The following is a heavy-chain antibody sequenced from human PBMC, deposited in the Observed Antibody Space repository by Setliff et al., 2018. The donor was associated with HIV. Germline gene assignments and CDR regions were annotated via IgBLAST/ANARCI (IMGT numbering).Heavy chain of an antibody. CDR2: VKSKSDGGTT. D-gene: IGHD3-10*01. V-gene: IGHV3-15*01. CDR3: TTDFSFARDAFDI. J-gene: IGHJ3*02. CDR1: GFTFSSAW. Sequence: GGSLRLSCAASGFTFSSAWMSWVRQAPGKGLEWVGRVKSKSDGGTTDYAAPVKGRFTTSRDDSKNTLYLQMNSLKTEDTAVYYCTTDFSFARDAFDIWGQGTMVTVSS.